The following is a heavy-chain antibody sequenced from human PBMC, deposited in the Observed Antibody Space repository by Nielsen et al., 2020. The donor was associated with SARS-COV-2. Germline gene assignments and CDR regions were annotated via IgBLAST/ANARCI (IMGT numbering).Heavy chain of an antibody. CDR1: GGSISSGDYY. V-gene: IGHV4-30-4*01. J-gene: IGHJ3*02. D-gene: IGHD1-14*01. CDR2: IYYSGST. CDR3: ARPRFPDQNDAFDI. Sequence: SETLSLTCTVSGGSISSGDYYWSWIRQPPGKGLEWIGYIYYSGSTYYNPSLKSRVTISVDTSKNQFSLKLSSVTAADTAVYYCARPRFPDQNDAFDIWGQGTMVTVSS.